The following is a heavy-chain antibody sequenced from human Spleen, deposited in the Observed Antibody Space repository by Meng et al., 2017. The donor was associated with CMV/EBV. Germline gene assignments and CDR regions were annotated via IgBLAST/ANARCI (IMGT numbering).Heavy chain of an antibody. CDR2: IRYDGGNK. Sequence: GESLKISCAASGFMFSSYGMHWVRQAPGKGLEWVAFIRYDGGNKYSVDSVKGRFTISRDNSKNTLYLQMNSLRVEDTAVYYCARLGSYTYYYYGMDVWGQGTTVTVSS. V-gene: IGHV3-30*02. CDR3: ARLGSYTYYYYGMDV. D-gene: IGHD1-26*01. J-gene: IGHJ6*02. CDR1: GFMFSSYG.